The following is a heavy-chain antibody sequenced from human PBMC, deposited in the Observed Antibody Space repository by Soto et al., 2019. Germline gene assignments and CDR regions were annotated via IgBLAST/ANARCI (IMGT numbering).Heavy chain of an antibody. CDR1: GFTLSSYG. CDR2: IWYDGSNK. V-gene: IGHV3-33*01. CDR3: ARVFRYYDCSGRDPTAPYEYCTHA. Sequence: GGSLRLSWAASGFTLSSYGMHGGRQAPGKGLEWVAVIWYDGSNKYYADSVKGRFTISRDNSKNTLYLQMNSLRAEDTAVYYCARVFRYYDCSGRDPTAPYEYCTHAWREGPPVTVS. J-gene: IGHJ6*02. D-gene: IGHD3-22*01.